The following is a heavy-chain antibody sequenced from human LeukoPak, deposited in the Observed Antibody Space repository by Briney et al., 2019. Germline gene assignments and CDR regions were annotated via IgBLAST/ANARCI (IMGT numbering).Heavy chain of an antibody. D-gene: IGHD2/OR15-2a*01. CDR2: ISVSGDT. J-gene: IGHJ6*02. V-gene: IGHV3-23*01. CDR1: GFTITSFS. CDR3: AKGGCNSCNYFNGMDV. Sequence: GESLKISCAASGFTITSFSMHWVRQAPGKGLEWVSVISVSGDTYYADSVKGRFTISRDNSKNSVHLQMNSLRAEDAAVYYCAKGGCNSCNYFNGMDVWGQGTTVTVSS.